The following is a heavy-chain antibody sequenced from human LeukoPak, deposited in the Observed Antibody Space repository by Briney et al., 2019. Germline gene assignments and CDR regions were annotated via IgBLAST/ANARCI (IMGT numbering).Heavy chain of an antibody. D-gene: IGHD6-13*01. CDR2: IIPIFGTA. Sequence: ASVKVSCKASGGTFTSYAISWVRQAPGQGLEWMGGIIPIFGTANYAQKCQGRVTITTDESTSTAYMELSSLRSEDTAVYYCARERQQLVFDYWGQGTLVTVSS. CDR3: ARERQQLVFDY. J-gene: IGHJ4*02. CDR1: GGTFTSYA. V-gene: IGHV1-69*05.